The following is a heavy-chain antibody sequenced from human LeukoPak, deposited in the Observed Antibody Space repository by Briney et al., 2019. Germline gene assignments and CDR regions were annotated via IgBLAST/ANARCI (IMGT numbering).Heavy chain of an antibody. CDR2: IFYRGRNN. Sequence: SETLSVTCTVSGGSINSSNHYWGWVRQPPGKGLEWIGSIFYRGRNNYHNPSLTSRLTISIDTTKNQFSLKLASVTTADTAVYFCLRILTMRGYFDPWGQGALVTVSS. D-gene: IGHD2-15*01. J-gene: IGHJ5*02. V-gene: IGHV4-39*01. CDR3: LRILTMRGYFDP. CDR1: GGSINSSNHY.